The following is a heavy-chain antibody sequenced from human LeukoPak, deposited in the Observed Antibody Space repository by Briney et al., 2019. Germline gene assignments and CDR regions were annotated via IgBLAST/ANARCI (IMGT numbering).Heavy chain of an antibody. V-gene: IGHV7-4-1*02. Sequence: GASVKVSCKASGYTFTSYAMNWVRQAPGQGLEWMGWTNTNTGNPTYAQGFTGRFVFSLDTSVSTAYLQISSLKAEDTAVYYCARDVKYYDFWSGYHYYYGMDVWGQGTTVTVSS. CDR2: TNTNTGNP. D-gene: IGHD3-3*01. J-gene: IGHJ6*02. CDR3: ARDVKYYDFWSGYHYYYGMDV. CDR1: GYTFTSYA.